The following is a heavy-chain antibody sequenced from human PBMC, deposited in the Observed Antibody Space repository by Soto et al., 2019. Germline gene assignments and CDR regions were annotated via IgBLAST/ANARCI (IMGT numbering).Heavy chain of an antibody. CDR3: ARERVQLERRLRLSGWFDP. Sequence: QVQLQESGPGLVKPSQTLSLTCTVSGGSISSGGYYWSWIRQHPGKGLEWIGYIYYSGSTYYNPSLKSRVTISVDTSKNQFSLKLSSVTAADTAVYYCARERVQLERRLRLSGWFDPWGQGTLVTVSS. CDR1: GGSISSGGYY. CDR2: IYYSGST. D-gene: IGHD1-1*01. V-gene: IGHV4-31*03. J-gene: IGHJ5*02.